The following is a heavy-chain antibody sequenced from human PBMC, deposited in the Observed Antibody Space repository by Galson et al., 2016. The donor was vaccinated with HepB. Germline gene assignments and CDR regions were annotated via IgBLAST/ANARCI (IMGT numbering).Heavy chain of an antibody. CDR3: ATDTSRDDDQ. V-gene: IGHV3-21*01. CDR1: GFTFSSYS. Sequence: SLRLSCAASGFTFSSYSMNWVRQAPGKGLEWVSFISSSGRYIYYADSVKGRFTISRDNAKNSLYLQMNSLRAEDTAIYYCATDTSRDDDQWGQGTLVTVSS. CDR2: ISSSGRYI. J-gene: IGHJ5*02. D-gene: IGHD1-1*01.